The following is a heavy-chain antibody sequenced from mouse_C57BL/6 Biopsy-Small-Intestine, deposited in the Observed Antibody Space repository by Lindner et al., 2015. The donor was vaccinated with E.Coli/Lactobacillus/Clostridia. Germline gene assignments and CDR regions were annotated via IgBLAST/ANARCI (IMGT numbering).Heavy chain of an antibody. V-gene: IGHV1-39*01. CDR3: ARGWDYFFDY. CDR1: GYSFTDYN. Sequence: VQLQESGPELVKPGASVKISCKASGYSFTDYNMNWVKQSNGKSLEWIGVINPNYGTTSYNQKFKGKATLTVDQSSSTAYMQLSSLTTEDSAIYYCARGWDYFFDYWGQGTTLTVSS. J-gene: IGHJ2*01. CDR2: INPNYGTT. D-gene: IGHD4-1*01.